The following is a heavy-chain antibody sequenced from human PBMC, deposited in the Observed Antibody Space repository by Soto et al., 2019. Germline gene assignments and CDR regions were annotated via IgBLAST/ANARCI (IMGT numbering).Heavy chain of an antibody. D-gene: IGHD3-10*01. Sequence: QVQLVQSGAEVKKPGSSVKVSCKASGGTFSSYAISWVRQAPGQGLEWMGGIIPIFGTANYAQKFQGRVTITADESTSTAYMELSSLRSEDTAVYYCARVGTTVRGVITYYDGMDVWGQGTTVTVSS. V-gene: IGHV1-69*01. CDR2: IIPIFGTA. J-gene: IGHJ6*02. CDR3: ARVGTTVRGVITYYDGMDV. CDR1: GGTFSSYA.